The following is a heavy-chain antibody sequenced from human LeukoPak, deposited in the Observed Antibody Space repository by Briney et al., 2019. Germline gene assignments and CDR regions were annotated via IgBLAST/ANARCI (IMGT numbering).Heavy chain of an antibody. CDR1: GVSISSYY. Sequence: SETLSLTCTVSGVSISSYYWSWIRQPPGKGLEWIGYIYYSGSTNYNPSLKSRVTISVDTSKNQFSLKLSSVTAADTAVYYCARDDPLGGDAFDIWGQGTMVTVSS. CDR3: ARDDPLGGDAFDI. V-gene: IGHV4-59*01. J-gene: IGHJ3*02. CDR2: IYYSGST.